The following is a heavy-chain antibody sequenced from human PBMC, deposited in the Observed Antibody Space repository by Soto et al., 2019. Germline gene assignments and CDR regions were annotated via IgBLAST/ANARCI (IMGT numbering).Heavy chain of an antibody. J-gene: IGHJ2*01. Sequence: QVQLVQSGADVKKPGTSVKVSCKAAGYSFTNYCMYWVRQAPGQGLEWMGMINPRTGSTRYAQKFQDRVTLPRDTSTTTVYMELSTLISDDTAVYYCARDGGLLTAIWPYEIWGPGTLVTVSS. CDR3: ARDGGLLTAIWPYEI. CDR1: GYSFTNYC. V-gene: IGHV1-46*01. D-gene: IGHD2-15*01. CDR2: INPRTGST.